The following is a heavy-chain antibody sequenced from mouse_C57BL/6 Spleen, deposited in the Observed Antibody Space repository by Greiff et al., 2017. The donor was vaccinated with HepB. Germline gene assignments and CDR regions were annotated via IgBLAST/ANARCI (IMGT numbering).Heavy chain of an antibody. D-gene: IGHD1-1*01. CDR3: TTWGFITTVNLDY. CDR2: IDPEDGDT. V-gene: IGHV14-1*01. CDR1: GFNIKDYY. Sequence: VQLKESGAELVRPGASVKLSCTASGFNIKDYYMHWVKQRPEQGLEWIGRIDPEDGDTEYAPKFQGQATMTADTSSNTAYLQLSSLTSEDTAVYYCTTWGFITTVNLDYWGQGTTLTVSS. J-gene: IGHJ2*01.